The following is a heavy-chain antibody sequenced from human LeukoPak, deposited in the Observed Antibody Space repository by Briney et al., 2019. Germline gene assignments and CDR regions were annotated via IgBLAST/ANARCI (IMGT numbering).Heavy chain of an antibody. CDR1: GYTFTGYY. J-gene: IGHJ4*02. CDR3: ARDLRIFKAGDSWYFFDY. CDR2: INPNNDAT. D-gene: IGHD6-13*01. Sequence: ASVQVSCKASGYTFTGYYIHWVRQAPGQGLEWMGWINPNNDATNYAQKFQGRVTMTRDTSISTAYMELSRLRSDDTAVYYCARDLRIFKAGDSWYFFDYWGQGILVTVSS. V-gene: IGHV1-2*02.